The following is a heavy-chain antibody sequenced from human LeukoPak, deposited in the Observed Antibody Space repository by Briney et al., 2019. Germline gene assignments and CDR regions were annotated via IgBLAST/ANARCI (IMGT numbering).Heavy chain of an antibody. Sequence: GGSLRLSCAASGFTFSNYWMHWVRQAPGKGLVWVSRINSDGSSTSYADSVKGRFTISRDNAKNTLYLQMNSLRAEDTAVYYCARGHYDILTGYPTFDYWGQGTLVTVSS. CDR3: ARGHYDILTGYPTFDY. CDR1: GFTFSNYW. V-gene: IGHV3-74*01. D-gene: IGHD3-9*01. CDR2: INSDGSST. J-gene: IGHJ4*02.